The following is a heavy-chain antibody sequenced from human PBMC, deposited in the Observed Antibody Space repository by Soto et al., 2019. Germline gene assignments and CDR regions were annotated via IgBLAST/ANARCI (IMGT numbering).Heavy chain of an antibody. J-gene: IGHJ3*01. D-gene: IGHD4-4*01. V-gene: IGHV3-30*03. CDR1: GVALSNAI. Sequence: QVQLVESGGGVVQPGTSLRLSCAASGVALSNAIIHWVRLTPGNGLEWVALISQDGKDKQYGDSVRGRFTISKDDSENLVFVEVDSLRVEDSAIYYCARETHSSGHAGCFGVWGQGTLVTVSS. CDR2: ISQDGKDK. CDR3: ARETHSSGHAGCFGV.